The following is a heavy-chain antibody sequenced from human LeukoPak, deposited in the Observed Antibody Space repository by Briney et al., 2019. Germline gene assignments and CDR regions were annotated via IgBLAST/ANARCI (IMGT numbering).Heavy chain of an antibody. CDR1: GGSISSSSYY. CDR3: APGGYGGNAFDY. CDR2: IYYSGST. J-gene: IGHJ4*02. D-gene: IGHD4-23*01. V-gene: IGHV4-39*01. Sequence: SETLSLTCTVSGGSISSSSYYWGWLRQPPGKGLEWIGSIYYSGSTYYNPSLKSRVTISVDTSKNQFSLKLSSVTAADTAVYYCAPGGYGGNAFDYWGQGTLVTVSS.